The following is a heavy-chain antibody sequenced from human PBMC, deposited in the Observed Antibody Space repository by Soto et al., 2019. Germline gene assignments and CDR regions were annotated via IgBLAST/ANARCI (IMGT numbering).Heavy chain of an antibody. CDR3: ARDSEVAGYFDS. J-gene: IGHJ4*02. CDR2: ISSSSNTI. D-gene: IGHD6-19*01. CDR1: GFTFSSCE. Sequence: EGQLVESGGGLVQPGGSLRLSCAASGFTFSSCEMNWVRQAPGKGLEWVSYISSSSNTIYYADSVKGRFTISRDNAKSPLYLQLNSLRAEDTAVYYCARDSEVAGYFDSWGQGTLVTVSS. V-gene: IGHV3-48*03.